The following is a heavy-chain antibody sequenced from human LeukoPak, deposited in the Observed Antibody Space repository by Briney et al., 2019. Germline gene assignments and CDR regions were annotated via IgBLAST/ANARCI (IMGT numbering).Heavy chain of an antibody. Sequence: GASVKVSCKASGGTFSSYAISWVRQAPGQGLEWMGGIIPIFGTANYAQKFQGGVTITADESTSTAYMELSRLRSDDTAVYYCASRSYLWFGEHNYYMDVWGKGTTVTVSS. CDR1: GGTFSSYA. CDR3: ASRSYLWFGEHNYYMDV. CDR2: IIPIFGTA. D-gene: IGHD3-10*01. V-gene: IGHV1-69*13. J-gene: IGHJ6*03.